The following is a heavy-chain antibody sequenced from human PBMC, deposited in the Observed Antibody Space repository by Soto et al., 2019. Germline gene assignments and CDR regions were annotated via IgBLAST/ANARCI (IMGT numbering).Heavy chain of an antibody. V-gene: IGHV4-61*03. CDR1: GGSVNSGGYY. J-gene: IGHJ4*02. CDR2: IFYNGGT. Sequence: SETLSLTCTVSGGSVNSGGYYWSLIRQPPGKGLEWIGFIFYNGGTSYNPSLGSRVTISADTSKTLFSLNLKFVTAADTAVYYCARGDHGPRRFYFDTWGQGTLVTVSS. D-gene: IGHD2-8*01. CDR3: ARGDHGPRRFYFDT.